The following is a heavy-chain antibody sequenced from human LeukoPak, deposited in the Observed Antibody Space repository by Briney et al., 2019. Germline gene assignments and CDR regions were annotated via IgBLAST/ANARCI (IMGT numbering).Heavy chain of an antibody. J-gene: IGHJ4*02. Sequence: GGSLRLSCAASGFTFSSYAMSWVRQAPGKGLEWVSAIRGSGGSTYYADSVKGRLTISRDNSKNTLYLQMNSLRAEDTAVYYCAKFSAAVVAATPFDYWGQGTLVTVFS. CDR2: IRGSGGST. CDR3: AKFSAAVVAATPFDY. D-gene: IGHD2-15*01. V-gene: IGHV3-23*01. CDR1: GFTFSSYA.